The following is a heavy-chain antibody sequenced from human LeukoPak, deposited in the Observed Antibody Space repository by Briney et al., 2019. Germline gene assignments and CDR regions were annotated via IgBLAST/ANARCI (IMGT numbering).Heavy chain of an antibody. D-gene: IGHD7-27*01. CDR3: GRDLNWGAFDI. V-gene: IGHV3-33*05. CDR1: GFTFSSYG. J-gene: IGHJ3*02. Sequence: GGSLRLSCAASGFTFSSYGMHWVRQAPGKGLEWVAVISYDGSNKYYADSVRGRFTISRDNSRSMVWLQMNSLTAEDTAMYYCGRDLNWGAFDIRGLGTLVTVSS. CDR2: ISYDGSNK.